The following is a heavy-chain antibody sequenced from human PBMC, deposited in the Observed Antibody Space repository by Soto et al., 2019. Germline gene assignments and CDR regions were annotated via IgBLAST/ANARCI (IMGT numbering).Heavy chain of an antibody. CDR3: ARVTGRYYYGMDV. J-gene: IGHJ6*02. CDR1: GGSFSGYY. V-gene: IGHV4-34*01. CDR2: INHSGST. Sequence: QVQLQQWGAGLLKPSETLSLTCAVYGGSFSGYYWSWIRQPPGKGLEWIGEINHSGSTNYNPSLKRRVTIPVDTSKNQFSLKLSSVTAADTAVSYCARVTGRYYYGMDVWGQGTTVTVSS.